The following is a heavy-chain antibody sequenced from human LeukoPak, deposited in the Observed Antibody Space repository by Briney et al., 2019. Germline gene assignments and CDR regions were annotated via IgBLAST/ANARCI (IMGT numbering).Heavy chain of an antibody. CDR1: GFTFSNRA. D-gene: IGHD3-22*01. Sequence: PGGSLRLSCAASGFTFSNRAMHWVRQAPGKALEYVAVINSNGANTFHAKSLNDRFTISRDNSKNILYLQMGSLRAEDMAVYYCARGEEFYDSSGYRRLDSWGQGTLVVVSS. J-gene: IGHJ4*02. CDR3: ARGEEFYDSSGYRRLDS. V-gene: IGHV3-64*01. CDR2: INSNGANT.